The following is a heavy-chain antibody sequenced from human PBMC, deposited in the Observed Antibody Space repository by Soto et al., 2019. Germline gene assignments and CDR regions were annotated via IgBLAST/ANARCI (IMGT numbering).Heavy chain of an antibody. CDR2: LSFDGTSK. CDR1: GFTFSNYD. D-gene: IGHD2-2*01. V-gene: IGHV3-30*18. Sequence: GGSLRLSCAASGFTFSNYDMHWVRQAPGEGLEWVAVLSFDGTSKNYADSVKGRFTISRDNSKNTLFLQMNSLRTEDTAVYFCAKDFYTVRVPAAPRPHYFDFWGPGTLVTVSS. J-gene: IGHJ4*02. CDR3: AKDFYTVRVPAAPRPHYFDF.